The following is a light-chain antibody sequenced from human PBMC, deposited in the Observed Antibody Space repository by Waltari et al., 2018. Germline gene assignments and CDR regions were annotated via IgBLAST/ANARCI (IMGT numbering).Light chain of an antibody. CDR3: SSYTTTSTFYV. CDR1: SSDVGGYPY. Sequence: QSALTPPASVSGSPGQSITISCTGTSSDVGGYPYVSWYQHHPGKAPKLMIHYVNKRPSGVSNRFSGSKSGNTASLTISGLQAEDEADYYCSSYTTTSTFYVFGTGTKVTVL. CDR2: YVN. V-gene: IGLV2-14*03. J-gene: IGLJ1*01.